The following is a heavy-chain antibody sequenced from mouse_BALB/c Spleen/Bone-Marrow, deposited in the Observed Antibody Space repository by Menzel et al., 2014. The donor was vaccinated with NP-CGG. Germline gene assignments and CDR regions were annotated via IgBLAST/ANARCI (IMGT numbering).Heavy chain of an antibody. CDR3: ARRGYYAMDY. CDR1: GFDFSRYW. CDR2: INPDSTTI. J-gene: IGHJ4*01. Sequence: DVMLVESGGGLVQPGGSLKLSCAASGFDFSRYWMSWVRQAPGKGLEWIGEINPDSTTIYYTPSLKGKFIISRDNAKNTLYLQMSKVRSEDTALYYCARRGYYAMDYWGQGTSVTVSS. V-gene: IGHV4-1*02.